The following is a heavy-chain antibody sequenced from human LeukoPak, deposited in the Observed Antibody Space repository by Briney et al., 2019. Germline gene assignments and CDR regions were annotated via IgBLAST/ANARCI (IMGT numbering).Heavy chain of an antibody. Sequence: SETLSLTCTVSGGSLSSYYWSWIRQPPGKGLEWIGYIYYSGSTNYNPSLKSRVTISVDTSKNQSSLKLSSVTAADTAVYYCARDLYYYDSSGHRVRAFDIWGQGTMVTVSS. CDR2: IYYSGST. D-gene: IGHD3-22*01. CDR1: GGSLSSYY. CDR3: ARDLYYYDSSGHRVRAFDI. J-gene: IGHJ3*02. V-gene: IGHV4-59*01.